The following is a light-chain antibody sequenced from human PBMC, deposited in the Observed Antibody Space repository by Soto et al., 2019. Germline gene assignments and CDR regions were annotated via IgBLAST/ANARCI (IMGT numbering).Light chain of an antibody. CDR3: QQYNNWPIT. CDR1: QSVSSN. J-gene: IGKJ3*01. Sequence: EIVMTQSPATLSVAPGERATLACRASQSVSSNLAWYQQKPRQAPRLLIYGASTRATGIPARFSGSGSGTEFTLTISSLQSEDFAVYYCQQYNNWPITFGPGTKVDI. V-gene: IGKV3-15*01. CDR2: GAS.